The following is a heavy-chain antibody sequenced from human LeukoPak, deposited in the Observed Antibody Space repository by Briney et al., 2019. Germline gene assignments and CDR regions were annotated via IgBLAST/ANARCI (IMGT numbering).Heavy chain of an antibody. CDR1: GFTFSIYE. V-gene: IGHV3-48*03. J-gene: IGHJ4*02. Sequence: PGGSLRLSCEASGFTFSIYEMNWVRQTPGKGLEWVAYITDSGNTIKYVDSVKGRFTVSRDNAKNSLYLQMDSLRVGDTGVYYCARDLVTGIHYWGQGTLVTVSS. CDR2: ITDSGNTI. CDR3: ARDLVTGIHY. D-gene: IGHD2-21*02.